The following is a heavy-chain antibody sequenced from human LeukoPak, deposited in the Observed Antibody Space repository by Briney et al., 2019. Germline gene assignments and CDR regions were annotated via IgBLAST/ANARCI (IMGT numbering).Heavy chain of an antibody. Sequence: SETLSLTCTVSGGSVNSGTYYWSWIRQPPGKGLEWIGNIYYSGSAYYNPSLKSRVTMSVDTSKNQFSLKLSSVTAADTAVYYCARVPVSGGHDAFDIWGQGTMVTVSS. D-gene: IGHD3-16*01. CDR3: ARVPVSGGHDAFDI. CDR2: IYYSGSA. J-gene: IGHJ3*02. V-gene: IGHV4-39*07. CDR1: GGSVNSGTYY.